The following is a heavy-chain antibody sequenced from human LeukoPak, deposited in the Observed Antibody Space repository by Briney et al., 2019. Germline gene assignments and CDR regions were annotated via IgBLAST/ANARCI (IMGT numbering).Heavy chain of an antibody. J-gene: IGHJ3*02. CDR3: AGGYYDSSGYLDAFDI. CDR1: GYTFTSYG. Sequence: ASVKVSCKASGYTFTSYGISWVRQAPGQGLEWMGWISAYNGNTNYAQKLQGRVTMTTDTSTSTAYMELRSLRSDDTAVYYCAGGYYDSSGYLDAFDIWGQGTMVTVSS. D-gene: IGHD3-22*01. CDR2: ISAYNGNT. V-gene: IGHV1-18*01.